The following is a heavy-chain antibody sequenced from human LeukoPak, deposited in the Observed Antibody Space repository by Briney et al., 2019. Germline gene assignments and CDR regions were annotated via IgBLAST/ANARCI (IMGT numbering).Heavy chain of an antibody. CDR1: GFTFSDYG. D-gene: IGHD3-3*01. J-gene: IGHJ4*02. V-gene: IGHV3-33*01. CDR3: ARDRVTRYFDY. Sequence: PGRSLRLSCVASGFTFSDYGMHWVRQAPGKGLEWVALIWYDGSNKYYTDSVKGRFTISRDNSQNTLYLQMNSLRAEDTAVYYCARDRVTRYFDYWGQGTLVTVPS. CDR2: IWYDGSNK.